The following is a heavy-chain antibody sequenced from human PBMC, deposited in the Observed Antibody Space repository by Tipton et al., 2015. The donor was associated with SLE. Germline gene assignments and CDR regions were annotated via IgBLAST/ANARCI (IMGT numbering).Heavy chain of an antibody. D-gene: IGHD3-16*01. Sequence: TLSLTCAVFGGSFSGYYWSWIRQPPGKGLEWIGEINHSGSTNYNPSLKSRVTISVDTSKNQFSLKLSSVTPADTAVYYCAREGDKAGQDYWGQGTLVTVSS. J-gene: IGHJ4*02. V-gene: IGHV4-34*01. CDR1: GGSFSGYY. CDR3: AREGDKAGQDY. CDR2: INHSGST.